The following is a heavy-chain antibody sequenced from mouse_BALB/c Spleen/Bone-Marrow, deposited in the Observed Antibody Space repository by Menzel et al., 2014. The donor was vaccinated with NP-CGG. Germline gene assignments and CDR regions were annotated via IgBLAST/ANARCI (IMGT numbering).Heavy chain of an antibody. CDR1: GYSFTGYF. CDR2: INPYNGDS. J-gene: IGHJ1*01. CDR3: ARVTTDWYFDV. D-gene: IGHD1-1*01. V-gene: IGHV1-20*02. Sequence: VQLQQSGPELVKPGASVKISCKASGYSFTGYFMNWVIQSHGKNLEWIGRINPYNGDSFYNQKFKGKATLTVDKSSSTAHMELRSLASEDSAVYYCARVTTDWYFDVWGAGTTVTVSS.